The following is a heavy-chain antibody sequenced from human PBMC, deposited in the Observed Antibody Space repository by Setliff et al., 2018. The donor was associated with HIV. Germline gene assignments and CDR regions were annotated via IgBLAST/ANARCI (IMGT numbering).Heavy chain of an antibody. V-gene: IGHV4-61*08. CDR3: ARAMGANWSYYYYMDV. CDR2: LYYSGST. J-gene: IGHJ6*03. Sequence: PSETLSLTCTVSGGSISSGGYYWTWIRQPPGKGLEWIGYLYYSGSTYYNPSLKSRVTISIDTSKKQLSLRLNSVTAADTAVYYCARAMGANWSYYYYMDVWGKGTTVTVSS. D-gene: IGHD1-26*01. CDR1: GGSISSGGYY.